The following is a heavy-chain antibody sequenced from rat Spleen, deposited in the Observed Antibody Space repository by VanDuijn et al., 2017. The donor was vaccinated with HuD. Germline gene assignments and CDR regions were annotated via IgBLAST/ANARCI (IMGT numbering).Heavy chain of an antibody. CDR3: ARTMYTTDYYYVPFAS. CDR2: ISYSGST. CDR1: GFSITSNY. J-gene: IGHJ3*01. Sequence: EVHLQESGPGLVKPSQSLSLTCSVTGFSITSNYWGWIRKFPGNQMEWMAYISYSGSTGYNPSLKSRISISRDTSKNQFFLQLNSVTTEDTATYYCARTMYTTDYYYVPFASWGQGTLVTVSS. V-gene: IGHV3-1*01. D-gene: IGHD1-6*01.